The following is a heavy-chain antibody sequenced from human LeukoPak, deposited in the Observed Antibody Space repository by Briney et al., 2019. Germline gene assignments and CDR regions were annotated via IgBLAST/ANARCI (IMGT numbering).Heavy chain of an antibody. V-gene: IGHV3-7*01. J-gene: IGHJ6*03. D-gene: IGHD1-1*01. CDR2: IKQDGSEK. CDR1: GFTFSSYW. CDR3: ARPRPGYYMDV. Sequence: GGSRRLSCAASGFTFSSYWMSWVRQAPGKGLEWVANIKQDGSEKYYVDSVKGRFTISRDNAKNSLYLQMNSLRAEDTAVYYCARPRPGYYMDVWGKGTTVTVSS.